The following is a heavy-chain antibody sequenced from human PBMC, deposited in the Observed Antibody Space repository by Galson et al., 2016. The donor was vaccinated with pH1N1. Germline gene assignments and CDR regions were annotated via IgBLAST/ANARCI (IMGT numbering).Heavy chain of an antibody. CDR1: GYSFTDYW. V-gene: IGHV5-51*03. Sequence: QSGAEVKKPGESLKISCRASGYSFTDYWIGWVRQTTGKGLGWMGIIFPGDSDTRYSPSFQGQVTISADKSINTAYLQWSSLKASDTAIYYCARLRGSDFDSWGQGALVTVST. CDR3: ARLRGSDFDS. J-gene: IGHJ4*02. D-gene: IGHD3-16*01. CDR2: IFPGDSDT.